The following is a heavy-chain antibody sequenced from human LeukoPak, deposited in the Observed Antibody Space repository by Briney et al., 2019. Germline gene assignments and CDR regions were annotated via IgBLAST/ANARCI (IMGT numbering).Heavy chain of an antibody. CDR1: GFTFSSYA. D-gene: IGHD3-16*02. V-gene: IGHV3-23*01. Sequence: QPGGSLRLSCAASGFTFSSYAMSWVRQAPGKGLEWVSSISGSGGNTYYADSVKGRFTVSRDNSKNTVYLQMNSLRAEDTAVYYCATYVWGSYRYDYWGQGTLVTVSS. J-gene: IGHJ4*02. CDR3: ATYVWGSYRYDY. CDR2: ISGSGGNT.